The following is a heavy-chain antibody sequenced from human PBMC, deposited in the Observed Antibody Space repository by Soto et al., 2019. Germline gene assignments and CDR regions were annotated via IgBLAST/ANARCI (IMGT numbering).Heavy chain of an antibody. D-gene: IGHD3-10*01. V-gene: IGHV4-34*01. CDR2: INHIGST. CDR1: RECRGRSY. J-gene: IGHJ6*02. Sequence: SITRAVHRECRGRSYCRYARQPLRKRLEWIGEINHIGSTNYNPSLKSRVTISVDTSKNQFSLKLSSVSAADTAVYYCATGRGVRGVIITTYSHYRLDVWVRGTTVT. CDR3: ATGRGVRGVIITTYSHYRLDV.